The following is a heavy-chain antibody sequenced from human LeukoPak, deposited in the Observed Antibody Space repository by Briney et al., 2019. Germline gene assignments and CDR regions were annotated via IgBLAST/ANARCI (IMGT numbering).Heavy chain of an antibody. CDR2: IDWDDDK. CDR1: GFSLSTSGMC. D-gene: IGHD3-22*01. CDR3: ARTKADSSGYFPHDY. Sequence: SGPTLVNPTQTLTLTCTFSGFSLSTSGMCMSWIRQPPGKALEWLGLIDWDDDKYYSTSLKTRLTLSKDTSKNQVVLTMTNVDPEDTATYYCARTKADSSGYFPHDYWGQGTLVTVSS. J-gene: IGHJ4*02. V-gene: IGHV2-70*01.